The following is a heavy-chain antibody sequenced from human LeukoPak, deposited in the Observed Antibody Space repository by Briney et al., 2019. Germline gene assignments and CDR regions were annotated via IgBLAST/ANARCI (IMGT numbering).Heavy chain of an antibody. J-gene: IGHJ3*02. Sequence: GGSLRLSCAASGFTFSSYAMHWVRQAPGKGLEYVSAISSNGGSTYYANSVKGRFTISRDNSKNTLYLQMGSLRAEDMAVYYCARDSRRGRDYDFWSGQGRRDFDIWGQGTMVTVSS. CDR1: GFTFSSYA. CDR3: ARDSRRGRDYDFWSGQGRRDFDI. V-gene: IGHV3-64*01. CDR2: ISSNGGST. D-gene: IGHD3-3*01.